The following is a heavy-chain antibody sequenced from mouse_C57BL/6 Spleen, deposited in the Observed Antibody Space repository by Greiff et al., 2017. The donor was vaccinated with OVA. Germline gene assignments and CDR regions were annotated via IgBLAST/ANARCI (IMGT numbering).Heavy chain of an antibody. CDR2: ISYDGSN. J-gene: IGHJ4*01. CDR3: ARENWAMDY. Sequence: EVQLQQSGPGLVKPSQSLSLTCSVTGYSITSGYYWNWIRQFPGNKLEWMGYISYDGSNNYNPSLKNRISITRDTSKNQFFLKLNSVTTEDTATYYCARENWAMDYWGQGTSVTVSS. D-gene: IGHD4-1*01. CDR1: GYSITSGYY. V-gene: IGHV3-6*01.